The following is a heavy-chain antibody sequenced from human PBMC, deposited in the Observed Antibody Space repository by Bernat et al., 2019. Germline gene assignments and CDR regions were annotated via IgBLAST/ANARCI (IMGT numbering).Heavy chain of an antibody. CDR3: ARIAAAGPFDY. V-gene: IGHV4-39*01. Sequence: QVQLQESGPGLVKPSGTLSLTCAVSGGSISSSSYYWGWIRQPPGKGLEWIGSIYYSGSTYYNPSLKSRVTISVDTSKNQFSLKLSSVTAADTAVYYCARIAAAGPFDYWGQGTLVTVSS. CDR1: GGSISSSSYY. CDR2: IYYSGST. D-gene: IGHD6-13*01. J-gene: IGHJ4*02.